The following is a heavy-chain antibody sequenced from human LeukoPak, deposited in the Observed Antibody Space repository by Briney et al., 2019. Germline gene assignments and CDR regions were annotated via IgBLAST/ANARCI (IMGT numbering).Heavy chain of an antibody. CDR1: GFTFSSYW. J-gene: IGHJ5*02. V-gene: IGHV3-74*01. Sequence: GGSLRLSCAASGFTFSSYWMHWVRQAPGKGLVWVSRINSDGSSTSYADSVKGRFTISRDNAKNTLYLQMNSLRAEDTAVYYCAKDGEYYYGSGSYPNWFDPWGQGTLVTVSS. CDR2: INSDGSST. D-gene: IGHD3-10*01. CDR3: AKDGEYYYGSGSYPNWFDP.